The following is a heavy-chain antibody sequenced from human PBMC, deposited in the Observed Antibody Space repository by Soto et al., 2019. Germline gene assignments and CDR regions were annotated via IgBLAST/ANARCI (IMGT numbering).Heavy chain of an antibody. D-gene: IGHD6-19*01. CDR2: IIPILGIA. CDR3: ERDLSERCSSGRFCAWDY. Sequence: QVPLVQSGAEVKKPGSSVKVSCKASGGTFSSYTISWVRQAPGQGLEWMGRIIPILGIANYAQKFQGRVTITADKPPSTDYMELSSLKSEDTAVYYCERDLSERCSSGRFCAWDYWGQGTLVTVSS. CDR1: GGTFSSYT. V-gene: IGHV1-69*08. J-gene: IGHJ4*02.